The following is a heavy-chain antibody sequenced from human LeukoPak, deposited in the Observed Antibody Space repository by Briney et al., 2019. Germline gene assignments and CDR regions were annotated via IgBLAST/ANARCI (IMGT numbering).Heavy chain of an antibody. D-gene: IGHD7-27*01. CDR3: ARGPPNWGYDY. V-gene: IGHV1-8*01. J-gene: IGHJ4*02. CDR2: MSPNSGNT. CDR1: GYTFTSYD. Sequence: ASVKVSCKASGYTFTSYDINWVRQATGQGPEWMGRMSPNSGNTGYAQKFQGRVTMTRSTSMSTAYMELSSLRSEDTAVYYCARGPPNWGYDYWGQGTLVTVSS.